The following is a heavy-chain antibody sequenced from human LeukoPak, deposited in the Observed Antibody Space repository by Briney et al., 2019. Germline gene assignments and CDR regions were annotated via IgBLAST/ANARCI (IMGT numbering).Heavy chain of an antibody. V-gene: IGHV3-23*01. J-gene: IGHJ4*02. CDR3: AKDRRITAAYLFDY. D-gene: IGHD6-13*01. CDR1: GFTFNIYP. Sequence: GGSLSLSCAASGFTFNIYPMSGLRQAPGKGLEWVAGISGSGGSTGYADSVKGRFTISRDNSKNTLYLHMNSLRAEDTAVYYCAKDRRITAAYLFDYWGQGTLVSVSS. CDR2: ISGSGGST.